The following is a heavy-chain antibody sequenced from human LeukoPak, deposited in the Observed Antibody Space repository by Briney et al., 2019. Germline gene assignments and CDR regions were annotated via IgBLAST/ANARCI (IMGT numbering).Heavy chain of an antibody. D-gene: IGHD6-13*01. CDR1: GGSFSGYY. Sequence: SETLSLTCAVYGGSFSGYYWSWIRQPPGKGLEWIGEINHSGSTNYNPSLKSRVNISVDTSKNQFSLKLSSVTAADTAVYYCARGSSSWYHEGPRRYYYYMDVWGKGTTVTVSS. CDR2: INHSGST. CDR3: ARGSSSWYHEGPRRYYYYMDV. V-gene: IGHV4-34*01. J-gene: IGHJ6*03.